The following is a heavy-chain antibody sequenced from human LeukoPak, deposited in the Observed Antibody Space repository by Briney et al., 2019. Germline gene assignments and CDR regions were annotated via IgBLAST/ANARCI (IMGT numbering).Heavy chain of an antibody. CDR2: IFHMVRTA. Sequence: SAKVSCKASGGTLSTYAISWVRPAPGQGLEWMGGIFHMVRTAHYAQKFQGRVTITADESTSTAYMELSSLRSEDTAVYYCAITYCGDRRCYGNNYYYYAMDVWGQGTTVTVSS. D-gene: IGHD2-21*01. V-gene: IGHV1-69*01. CDR1: GGTLSTYA. J-gene: IGHJ6*02. CDR3: AITYCGDRRCYGNNYYYYAMDV.